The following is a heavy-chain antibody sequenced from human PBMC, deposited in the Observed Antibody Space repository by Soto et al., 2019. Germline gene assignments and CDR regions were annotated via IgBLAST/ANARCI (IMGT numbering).Heavy chain of an antibody. V-gene: IGHV3-23*01. J-gene: IGHJ4*02. CDR3: AKDLGYCISTSCSFDY. Sequence: PSETLSLTCTVSSGSIVSYYWSWVRQAPGKGLEWVSAISGSGGSTYYADSVKGRFTISRDNSKNTLYLQMNSLRAEDTAVYYCAKDLGYCISTSCSFDYWGQGTLVTVS. D-gene: IGHD2-2*01. CDR2: ISGSGGST. CDR1: SGSIVSYY.